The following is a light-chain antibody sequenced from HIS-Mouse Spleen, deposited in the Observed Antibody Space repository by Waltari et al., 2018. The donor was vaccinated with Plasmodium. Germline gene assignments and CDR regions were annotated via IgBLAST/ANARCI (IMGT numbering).Light chain of an antibody. CDR3: QQYNNWSFT. J-gene: IGKJ3*01. CDR1: QSVSSN. CDR2: GAS. V-gene: IGKV3-15*01. Sequence: EIVMTQSPPTLSVSPGQRATLSCRASQSVSSNFAWYQQKPGKAPRLLIYGASTRASGIPARFSGSGSGTEFTLTISSLQSEDFAVYYCQQYNNWSFTFGPGTKVDIK.